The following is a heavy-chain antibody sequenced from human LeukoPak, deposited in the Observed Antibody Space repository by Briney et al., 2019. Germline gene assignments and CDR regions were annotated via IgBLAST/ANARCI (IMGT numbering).Heavy chain of an antibody. Sequence: ASVKVSCKASGYTFTGYYMHWVRQAPGQGLEWMGWINPNSGGTNCAQKFQGRVTMTRDTSLSTAYMELSRLRSDDTAVYYCARAAWIMASLEAVDYWGQGTLVTVSS. CDR2: INPNSGGT. V-gene: IGHV1-2*02. D-gene: IGHD5-12*01. CDR3: ARAAWIMASLEAVDY. CDR1: GYTFTGYY. J-gene: IGHJ4*02.